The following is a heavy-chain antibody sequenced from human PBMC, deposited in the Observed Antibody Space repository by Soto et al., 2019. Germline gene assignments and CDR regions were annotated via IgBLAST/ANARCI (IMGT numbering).Heavy chain of an antibody. V-gene: IGHV3-30-3*01. CDR1: GFTFSSYA. CDR3: ARWGIAVAAFDY. D-gene: IGHD6-19*01. CDR2: ISYDGSNK. J-gene: IGHJ4*02. Sequence: GSLRLSCAASGFTFSSYAMHWVRQAPGKGLEWVAVISYDGSNKYYADSVKGRFTISRDNSKNTLYLQMNSLRAEDTAVYYCARWGIAVAAFDYWGQGTLVTVSS.